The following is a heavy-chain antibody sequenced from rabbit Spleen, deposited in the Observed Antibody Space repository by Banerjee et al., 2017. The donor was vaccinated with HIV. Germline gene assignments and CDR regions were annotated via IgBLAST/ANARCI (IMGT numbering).Heavy chain of an antibody. CDR2: INTYTGKP. D-gene: IGHD3-1*01. V-gene: IGHV1S45*01. CDR1: GFSFSDRDV. Sequence: QEQLVESGGGLVKPEGSLTLACKASGFSFSDRDVMCWVRQAPGKGLQWIACINTYTGKPVYATWPKGRFTISRTSSPTVTLQMTSLTAADTATYFCARDLASVVGWNFNLWGPGTLVTVS. CDR3: ARDLASVVGWNFNL. J-gene: IGHJ4*01.